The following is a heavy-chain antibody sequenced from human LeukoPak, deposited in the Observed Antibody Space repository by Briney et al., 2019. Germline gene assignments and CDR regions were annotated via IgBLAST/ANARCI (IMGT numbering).Heavy chain of an antibody. Sequence: GGSLRLSCAASGFTFSSYAMHWARQAPGKGLEWVAVISYDGSNKYYADSAKGRFTISRDNSKNTLYLQMNSLRAEDTAVYYCARDHAIVVVPAAPSGAFDIWGQGTMVTVSS. CDR3: ARDHAIVVVPAAPSGAFDI. J-gene: IGHJ3*02. D-gene: IGHD2-2*01. CDR1: GFTFSSYA. V-gene: IGHV3-30-3*01. CDR2: ISYDGSNK.